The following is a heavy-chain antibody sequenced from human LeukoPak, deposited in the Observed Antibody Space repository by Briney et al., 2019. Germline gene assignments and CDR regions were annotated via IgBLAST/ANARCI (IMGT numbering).Heavy chain of an antibody. CDR1: GGSITSSSW. D-gene: IGHD1-1*01. CDR3: ATVTGTTPFDY. CDR2: ISHSGST. J-gene: IGHJ4*02. Sequence: SETLSLTCAVSGGSITSSSWWSWVRQPPGKGLEWIGEISHSGSTNYNPSLESRVTISVDTSKNHFSLKLRSVTAAGTAVYFCATVTGTTPFDYWGQGTLVTVSS. V-gene: IGHV4-4*02.